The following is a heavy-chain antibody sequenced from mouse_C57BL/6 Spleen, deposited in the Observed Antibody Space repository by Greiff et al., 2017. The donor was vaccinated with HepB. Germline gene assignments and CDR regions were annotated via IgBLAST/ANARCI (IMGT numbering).Heavy chain of an antibody. CDR3: TRWVLLCY. D-gene: IGHD1-1*01. Sequence: VQLQQSGAELVRPGASVKLSCTASGFNIKDDYMHWVKQRPEQGLEWIGWIDPENGDTEYAPKFQGKATITADTSSNTAYLQLSSLTSEDTAVYYCTRWVLLCYRGEGTTLTVSS. V-gene: IGHV14-4*01. CDR1: GFNIKDDY. J-gene: IGHJ2*01. CDR2: IDPENGDT.